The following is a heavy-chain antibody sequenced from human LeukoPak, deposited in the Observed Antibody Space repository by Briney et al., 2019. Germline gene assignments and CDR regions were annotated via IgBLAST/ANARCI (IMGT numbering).Heavy chain of an antibody. CDR3: AKFKGHYGDSEYYFDY. D-gene: IGHD3-10*01. CDR1: GFTFSRYS. J-gene: IGHJ4*02. V-gene: IGHV3-21*01. CDR2: ITGGSDYI. Sequence: GGSLRLSCAASGFTFSRYSVNWVRQAPGKGLEWVSCITGGSDYIFYADSVRGRFTISRDNAKNSLYLQMNSLRAEDTAVYYCAKFKGHYGDSEYYFDYWGQGTLVTVSS.